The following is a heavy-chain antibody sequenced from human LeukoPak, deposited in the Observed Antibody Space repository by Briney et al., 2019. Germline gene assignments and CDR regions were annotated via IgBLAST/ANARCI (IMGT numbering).Heavy chain of an antibody. V-gene: IGHV3-21*01. CDR2: ISSSSRYI. CDR1: GFTFSSYS. CDR3: ARERMVATNWFDP. J-gene: IGHJ5*02. D-gene: IGHD5-12*01. Sequence: TGGSLRLSCAASGFTFSSYSMNWVRQAPGKGLEWVSSISSSSRYIYYADSVKGRFTISRGNAKNSLYLQMNSLRAEDTAVYYCARERMVATNWFDPWGQGTLVTVSS.